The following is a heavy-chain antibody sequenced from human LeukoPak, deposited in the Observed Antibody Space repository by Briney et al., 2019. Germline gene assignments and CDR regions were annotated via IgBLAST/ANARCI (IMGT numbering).Heavy chain of an antibody. D-gene: IGHD6-13*01. V-gene: IGHV4-59*08. CDR3: ARLGGSSWYGYYYGMDV. J-gene: IGHJ6*02. CDR2: IYYSGST. Sequence: SETLSLTCTVSGGSISSYYWSWIRQPPGKGLEWIGYIYYSGSTNYNLSLKSRVTISVDTSKNQFSLKLSSVTAADTAVYYCARLGGSSWYGYYYGMDVWGQGTTVTVSS. CDR1: GGSISSYY.